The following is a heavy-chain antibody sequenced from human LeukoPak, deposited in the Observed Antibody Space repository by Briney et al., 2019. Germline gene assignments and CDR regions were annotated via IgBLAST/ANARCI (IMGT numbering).Heavy chain of an antibody. CDR1: GSTFTVYY. CDR3: ARAGIWDYSDSSGYHNGAFDI. D-gene: IGHD3-22*01. Sequence: ASVKVSCTASGSTFTVYYMHWVRQAPRQGLERMGWINPNSGGTNFAQNFPARVTTTRDTSTSTAYMELNRLRSDDTAWYYCARAGIWDYSDSSGYHNGAFDIWGQGTMVTVSS. J-gene: IGHJ3*02. CDR2: INPNSGGT. V-gene: IGHV1-2*02.